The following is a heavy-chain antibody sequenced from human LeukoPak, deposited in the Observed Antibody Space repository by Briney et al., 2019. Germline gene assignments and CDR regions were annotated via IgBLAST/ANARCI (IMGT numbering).Heavy chain of an antibody. V-gene: IGHV3-30-3*01. Sequence: GGSLRLSCAASGFTFSSYAMHWVRQAPGKGLEWVAVISYDGSNKYYTDSVKGRFTISRDNSKNTLYLQMNSLRAEDTAVYYCAKDVGGTGYSACFVYWGQGTLVTVSS. D-gene: IGHD3-9*01. CDR3: AKDVGGTGYSACFVY. CDR1: GFTFSSYA. J-gene: IGHJ4*02. CDR2: ISYDGSNK.